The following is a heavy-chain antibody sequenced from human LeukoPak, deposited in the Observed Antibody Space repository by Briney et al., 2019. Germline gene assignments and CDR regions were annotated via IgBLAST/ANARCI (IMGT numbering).Heavy chain of an antibody. J-gene: IGHJ4*02. CDR1: GLPFSSSW. CDR3: ARDLSPRN. V-gene: IGHV3-74*01. Sequence: PGGSLRPSCAASGLPFSSSWMHWVRHAPGKGLLWVARITNDGTSTTYADSVEGRFTISRDNAKNTLFLQMNSLRAEDTAVYYCARDLSPRNWGQGTLVTVSS. CDR2: ITNDGTST.